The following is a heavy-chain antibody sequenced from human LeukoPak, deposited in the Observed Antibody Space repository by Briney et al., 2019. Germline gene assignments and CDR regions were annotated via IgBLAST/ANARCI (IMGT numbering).Heavy chain of an antibody. D-gene: IGHD3-9*01. CDR1: GGSFSGYY. Sequence: PSETLSLTCAVYGGSFSGYYWSWIRRPPGKGLEWIGEINHSGSTNYNASLKSRVTISVDTSKNQFSLKLSSVTAADTAVYYCARGYDILTGYTRSFDYWGQGTLVTVSS. J-gene: IGHJ4*02. V-gene: IGHV4-34*01. CDR3: ARGYDILTGYTRSFDY. CDR2: INHSGST.